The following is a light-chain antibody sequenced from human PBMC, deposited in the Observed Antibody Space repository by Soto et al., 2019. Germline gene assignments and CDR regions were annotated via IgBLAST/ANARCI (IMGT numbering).Light chain of an antibody. Sequence: IVLTQFPDTLSLSPGERDTLPCRARETISRTYLSWYQQKPGQAPRLLLFGASNRATGIPDRFSGSGSGTDFTLTISRLEPEDFALYFCKQHSVSPRTFGQGTKVEIK. CDR2: GAS. V-gene: IGKV3-20*01. CDR3: KQHSVSPRT. CDR1: ETISRTY. J-gene: IGKJ1*01.